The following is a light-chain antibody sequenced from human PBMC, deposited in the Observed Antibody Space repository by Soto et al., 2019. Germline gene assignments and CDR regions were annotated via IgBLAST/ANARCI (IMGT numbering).Light chain of an antibody. CDR1: QSVGKS. CDR3: QVYGSSSKT. V-gene: IGKV3-20*01. CDR2: GAS. J-gene: IGKJ1*01. Sequence: EIVLTPSPCTLSLSPGERATLSCRASQSVGKSLAWYQQKPGQAPRLLIYGASTRATGIPDRFSGSGSGTDFTLTISRLEPEDFAVYFCQVYGSSSKTFGQGTKVDIK.